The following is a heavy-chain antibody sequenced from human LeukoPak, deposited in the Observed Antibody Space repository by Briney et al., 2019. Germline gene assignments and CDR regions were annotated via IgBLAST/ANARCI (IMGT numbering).Heavy chain of an antibody. CDR3: ASLRTEGCSSTSCYTWGPFDY. CDR2: INHSGST. D-gene: IGHD2-2*02. CDR1: GGSFSGYY. V-gene: IGHV4-34*01. J-gene: IGHJ4*02. Sequence: SETLSLTCAVYGGSFSGYYWSWIRQPPGKGLEWIGEINHSGSTNYNPSLKSRVTISVDTSKNQFSLKLSSVTAADTAVYYCASLRTEGCSSTSCYTWGPFDYWGQGTLVTVSS.